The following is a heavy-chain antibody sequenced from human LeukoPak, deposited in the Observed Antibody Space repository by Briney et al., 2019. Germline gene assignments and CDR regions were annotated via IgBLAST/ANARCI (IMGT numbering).Heavy chain of an antibody. CDR2: ISSSSSTI. CDR1: GFTFSSYS. Sequence: PGGSLRLSCAASGFTFSSYSMNWVRQAPGKGLEWVSYISSSSSTIYYADSVKGRFTISRDNAKNSLYLQMNSLRAEDTAVYYCASTCGSTSCYQNYYYYYYMDVWGKGTTVTVSS. J-gene: IGHJ6*03. V-gene: IGHV3-48*04. CDR3: ASTCGSTSCYQNYYYYYYMDV. D-gene: IGHD2-2*01.